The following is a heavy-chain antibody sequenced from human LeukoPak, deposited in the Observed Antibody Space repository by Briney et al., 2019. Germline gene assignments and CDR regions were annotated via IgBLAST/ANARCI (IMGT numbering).Heavy chain of an antibody. Sequence: GGSLRLSCAASGFTFSSYAMHWVRQAPGKGLERVAVISYDGSNKYYADSVKGRFTISRDNSKNTLYLQMNSLRAEDTAVYYCARGNDYVNWFDPWGQGTLVTVSS. CDR2: ISYDGSNK. D-gene: IGHD4-17*01. J-gene: IGHJ5*02. V-gene: IGHV3-30-3*01. CDR3: ARGNDYVNWFDP. CDR1: GFTFSSYA.